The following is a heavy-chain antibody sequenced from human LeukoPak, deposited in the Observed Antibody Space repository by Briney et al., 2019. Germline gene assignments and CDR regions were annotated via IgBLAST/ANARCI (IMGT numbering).Heavy chain of an antibody. Sequence: GGSLRLSCAASGFALSSHWMTWVRQVPGRGPEWVANVNRDGSETYYLDSVKGRFTISKDNAKNSLYLQMNSLRAEDTALYHCARNNGMDVWDQGTTVIVSS. CDR2: VNRDGSET. CDR1: GFALSSHW. CDR3: ARNNGMDV. V-gene: IGHV3-7*03. J-gene: IGHJ6*02.